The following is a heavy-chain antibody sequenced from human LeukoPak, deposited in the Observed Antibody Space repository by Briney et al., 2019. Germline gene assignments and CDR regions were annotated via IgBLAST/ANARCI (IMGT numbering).Heavy chain of an antibody. CDR2: IYWDDDK. CDR1: GFSLSTSEVG. J-gene: IGHJ3*02. CDR3: AHPITGYNSGWYVEAFDI. V-gene: IGHV2-5*02. Sequence: SGPTLVKPTQTLTLTCTFSGFSLSTSEVGVGWIRQPPGKALEWLALIYWDDDKRYSPSLKSRLTITKDTSKNQVVLTMTNMDPVDTATYYCAHPITGYNSGWYVEAFDIWGQGTMVTVSS. D-gene: IGHD6-19*01.